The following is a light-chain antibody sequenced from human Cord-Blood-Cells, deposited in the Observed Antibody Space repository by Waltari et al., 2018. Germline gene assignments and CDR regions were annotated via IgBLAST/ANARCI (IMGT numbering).Light chain of an antibody. CDR2: EVS. CDR1: SSDVGSYNR. V-gene: IGLV2-18*02. J-gene: IGLJ1*01. Sequence: QSALTQPPSVSGSPGQSVTISCTGTSSDVGSYNRVSWYQQPPGTAPKLMIYEVSNPPSVVPERVSGSKAGNPASRTISGLQAEDYADYYCSSYTSSSTYVFGTGTKVTVL. CDR3: SSYTSSSTYV.